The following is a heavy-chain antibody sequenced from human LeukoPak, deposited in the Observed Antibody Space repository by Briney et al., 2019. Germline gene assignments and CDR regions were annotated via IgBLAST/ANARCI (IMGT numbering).Heavy chain of an antibody. J-gene: IGHJ4*02. D-gene: IGHD3-9*01. V-gene: IGHV3-30*01. CDR2: ISYDGSNK. Sequence: GGSLRLSCAASGFTFSSYAMHWVRQAPGKGLEWVAVISYDGSNKYYADSVKGRFTISRDNSKNTLYLQMNSLRAEDTAVYYCAREKSEYILTGYSKTFDYWGQGTLVTVSS. CDR3: AREKSEYILTGYSKTFDY. CDR1: GFTFSSYA.